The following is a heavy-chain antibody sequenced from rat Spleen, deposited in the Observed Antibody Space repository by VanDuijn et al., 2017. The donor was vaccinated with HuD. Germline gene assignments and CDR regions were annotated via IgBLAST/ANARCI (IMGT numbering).Heavy chain of an antibody. V-gene: IGHV5-58*01. CDR2: ISPSGGTT. CDR3: ARHGWGYGVMDA. CDR1: GFTFSSYW. J-gene: IGHJ4*01. D-gene: IGHD4-3*01. Sequence: EVQLVETGGGLVQPGRSLKLSCVASGFTFSSYWMYWIRQAPGKGLEWVASISPSGGTTYYRDSVKGRFTISRDNEKVTLFLQMDSLRSEDTATYYCARHGWGYGVMDAWGQGASVTVSS.